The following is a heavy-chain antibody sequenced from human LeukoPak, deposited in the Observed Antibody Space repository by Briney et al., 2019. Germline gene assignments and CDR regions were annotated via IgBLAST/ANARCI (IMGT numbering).Heavy chain of an antibody. V-gene: IGHV1-24*01. D-gene: IGHD6-13*01. J-gene: IGHJ6*02. CDR2: FDPEDGET. Sequence: EASVKVSFKVSGYTLTELSMHWVRQAPGKGLEWMGGFDPEDGETIYAQKFQGRVTMTEDTSTDTAYMELSSLRSEDAAVYYCATVWAAAGNDYYYGMDVWGQGTTVTVSS. CDR3: ATVWAAAGNDYYYGMDV. CDR1: GYTLTELS.